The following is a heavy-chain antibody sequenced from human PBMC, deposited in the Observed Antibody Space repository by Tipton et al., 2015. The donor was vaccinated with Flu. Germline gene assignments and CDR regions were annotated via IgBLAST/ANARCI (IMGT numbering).Heavy chain of an antibody. V-gene: IGHV4-38-2*01. CDR3: ARHTGDSVRGVIDY. CDR2: IYHSGST. CDR1: GYSISGGYY. D-gene: IGHD3-10*02. Sequence: TLSLTCAVSGYSISGGYYWGWVRQPPGKGLEWIGTIYHSGSTYYNPSLKSRLTMSVDTSNNQFSLKLSSVTAADTAVYYCARHTGDSVRGVIDYWGQGTLVTVSS. J-gene: IGHJ4*02.